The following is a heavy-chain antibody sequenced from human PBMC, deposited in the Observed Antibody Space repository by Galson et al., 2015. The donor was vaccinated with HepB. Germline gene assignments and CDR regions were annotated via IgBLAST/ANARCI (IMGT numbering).Heavy chain of an antibody. CDR1: GFSLIDFW. Sequence: SLRLSCAASGFSLIDFWMNWVRQAPGKGLEWVGHIKNKGGGMTTDYAAPVKGRFIISRDDSKNTVYLQMNSLKTEDTAVYYCTTDRYAGVLDKWGQGALVIVSS. CDR3: TTDRYAGVLDK. CDR2: IKNKGGGMTT. V-gene: IGHV3-15*01. D-gene: IGHD3-16*01. J-gene: IGHJ4*02.